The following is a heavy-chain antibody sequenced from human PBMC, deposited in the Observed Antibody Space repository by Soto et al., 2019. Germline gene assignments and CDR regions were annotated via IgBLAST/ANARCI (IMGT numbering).Heavy chain of an antibody. CDR3: ATNYYDSSGYLDY. V-gene: IGHV1-69*13. D-gene: IGHD3-22*01. J-gene: IGHJ4*02. Sequence: SVKVSCKASGGTFSSYSISWVRRAPGQGLEWMGGIIPIFGTANYAQKFQGRVTITADESTSTAYMELSSLRSEDTAVYYCATNYYDSSGYLDYWGQGTLVTVSS. CDR2: IIPIFGTA. CDR1: GGTFSSYS.